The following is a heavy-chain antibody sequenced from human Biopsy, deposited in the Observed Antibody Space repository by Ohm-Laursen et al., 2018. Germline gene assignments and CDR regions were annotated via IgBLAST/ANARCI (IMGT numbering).Heavy chain of an antibody. CDR2: MNPNSGNT. Sequence: VSSVKVSCKASGYTFTNYNVNWVRQATGQGLEWMGWMNPNSGNTGYAQKFQGRVTMTRNTSISTAYMELSSLTSVDTAVYYCARDFNYDGGGSFNFDYWGQGTLVTVSS. V-gene: IGHV1-8*01. CDR1: GYTFTNYN. CDR3: ARDFNYDGGGSFNFDY. J-gene: IGHJ4*02. D-gene: IGHD3-22*01.